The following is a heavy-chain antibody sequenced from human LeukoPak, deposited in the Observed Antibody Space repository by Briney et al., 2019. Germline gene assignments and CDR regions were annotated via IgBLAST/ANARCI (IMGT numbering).Heavy chain of an antibody. CDR2: IKQDGSEK. CDR3: ARDRSTLAMDV. Sequence: PGGSLRLSCAASGFTFSSYCMDWVRQAPGKGLEWVANIKQDGSEKYYVDSVKGRFTISRDNAKNSLYLQMNSLRAEDTAVYYCARDRSTLAMDVWGKGTTVTVSS. CDR1: GFTFSSYC. J-gene: IGHJ6*03. D-gene: IGHD3-16*01. V-gene: IGHV3-7*01.